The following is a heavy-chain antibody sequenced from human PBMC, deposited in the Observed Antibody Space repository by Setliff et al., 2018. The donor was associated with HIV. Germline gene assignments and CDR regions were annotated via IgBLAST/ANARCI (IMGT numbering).Heavy chain of an antibody. V-gene: IGHV3-74*01. CDR2: INTDGSST. D-gene: IGHD3-16*01. CDR3: ASSRAFAAFDI. CDR1: GFTFSSYW. J-gene: IGHJ3*02. Sequence: PGGSLRLSCAASGFTFSSYWMHWVRQAPGKGLVWVSRINTDGSSTSYADSVKGRFTISRDNAKNTLYLQMNSLRAEDTAVYYCASSRAFAAFDIWGQGTMVTVS.